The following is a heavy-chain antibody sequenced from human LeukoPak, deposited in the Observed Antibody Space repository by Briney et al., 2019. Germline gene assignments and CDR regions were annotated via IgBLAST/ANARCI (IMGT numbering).Heavy chain of an antibody. Sequence: ASVKVSCKASGYTFTSYDINWVRQATGQGLEWMGWMNPNSGNTNYAQKLQGRVTMTTDTSTSTAYMELRSLRSDDTAVYYCARGGVTSYYYYGMDVWGQGTTVTVSS. CDR2: MNPNSGNT. CDR1: GYTFTSYD. V-gene: IGHV1-8*01. J-gene: IGHJ6*02. D-gene: IGHD4-17*01. CDR3: ARGGVTSYYYYGMDV.